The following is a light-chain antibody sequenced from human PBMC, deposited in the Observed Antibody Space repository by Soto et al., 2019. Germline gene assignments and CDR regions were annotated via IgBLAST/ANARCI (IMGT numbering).Light chain of an antibody. J-gene: IGLJ1*01. V-gene: IGLV1-44*01. Sequence: QSVLTQPPSASGTPGQRLTISCSGSSSNIGSKTVNWYQQLPGTAPKLLIYSNYQRPSGVPDRFSGSKSGTSASLAISGLQSEDEAYYYCTAWDASLNGYVFGGGTKVTVL. CDR1: SSNIGSKT. CDR2: SNY. CDR3: TAWDASLNGYV.